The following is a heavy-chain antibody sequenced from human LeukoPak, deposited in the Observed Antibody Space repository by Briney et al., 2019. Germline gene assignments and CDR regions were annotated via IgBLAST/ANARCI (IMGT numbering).Heavy chain of an antibody. CDR3: ARRGSGSYSPFDY. D-gene: IGHD3-10*01. CDR1: AGSISSYY. Sequence: PSETLSLTCTVSAGSISSYYWSWVRQPPGRGLEWIGHIYYSGSSNYNPSLKSRVTISVDTSKNQFSLKLRSVTAADTAVYYCARRGSGSYSPFDYWGQGTLVTVSS. V-gene: IGHV4-59*08. J-gene: IGHJ4*02. CDR2: IYYSGSS.